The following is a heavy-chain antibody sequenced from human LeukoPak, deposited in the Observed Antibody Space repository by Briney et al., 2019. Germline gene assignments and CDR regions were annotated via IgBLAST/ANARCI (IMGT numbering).Heavy chain of an antibody. J-gene: IGHJ3*02. D-gene: IGHD3-22*01. V-gene: IGHV3-21*01. CDR1: GFTFSSYS. CDR2: ISSSSSYI. CDR3: ARGSSGYYHSLNDAFDI. Sequence: PGGSLRLSCAASGFTFSSYSMKWVRQAPGKGREWVSSISSSSSYIYYADSVKGRFTISRDNAKNSLYLQMNSLRAEDTAVYYCARGSSGYYHSLNDAFDIWGQGTMVTVSS.